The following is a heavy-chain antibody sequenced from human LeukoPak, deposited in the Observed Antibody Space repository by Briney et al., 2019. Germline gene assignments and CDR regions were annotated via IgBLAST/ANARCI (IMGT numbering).Heavy chain of an antibody. CDR2: ISGSGGST. V-gene: IGHV3-23*01. CDR3: AKDRAAYDFWSGYYSEHYNWFDP. J-gene: IGHJ5*02. D-gene: IGHD3-3*01. Sequence: GGSLRLSCAASGFTFSSYAMSWVRQAPGKGLEWVSAISGSGGSTYYADSVKGRFTISRDNSKNTLYLQMSSLRAEDTAVYYCAKDRAAYDFWSGYYSEHYNWFDPWGQGTLVTVSS. CDR1: GFTFSSYA.